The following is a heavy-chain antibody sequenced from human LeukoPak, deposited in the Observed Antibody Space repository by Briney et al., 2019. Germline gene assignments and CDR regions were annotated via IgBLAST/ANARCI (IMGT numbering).Heavy chain of an antibody. CDR2: INHSGSI. D-gene: IGHD3-10*01. CDR1: GGTISGNY. J-gene: IGHJ6*03. Sequence: SETLSFTSAVYGGTISGNYWGRNPQPPGKGLMWIGEINHSGSINYNPPLKSRVTISVDTAKNQFSLKLSSVTAADRAVYYCARGYYYCSGSHYMDVWGKGTTVTVS. CDR3: ARGYYYCSGSHYMDV. V-gene: IGHV4-34*01.